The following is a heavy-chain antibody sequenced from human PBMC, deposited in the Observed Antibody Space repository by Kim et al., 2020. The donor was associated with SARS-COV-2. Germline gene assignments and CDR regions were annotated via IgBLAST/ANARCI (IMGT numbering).Heavy chain of an antibody. CDR3: ARDQQYYYDSSGYLSAFDI. D-gene: IGHD3-22*01. Sequence: GGSLRLSCAASGFTFSSYGMHWVRQAPGKGLEGVAVIWYDGSNKYYADSVKGRFTISRDNSKNTLYLQMNSLRAEDTAVYYCARDQQYYYDSSGYLSAFDIWGQGTMVTVSS. V-gene: IGHV3-33*01. CDR1: GFTFSSYG. J-gene: IGHJ3*02. CDR2: IWYDGSNK.